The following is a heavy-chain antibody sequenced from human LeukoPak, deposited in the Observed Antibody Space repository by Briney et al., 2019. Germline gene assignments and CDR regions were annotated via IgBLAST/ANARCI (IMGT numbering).Heavy chain of an antibody. CDR1: GYTSTSYA. CDR3: ARSPVPYYIILKTGSWFDP. J-gene: IGHJ5*02. CDR2: INTNTGNP. V-gene: IGHV7-4-1*02. Sequence: GASVKVSCKASGYTSTSYAMNWVRQAPGQGLEWMGWINTNTGNPTYAQGFTGRFVFSLDTSVSTAYLQISSLKAEDTAVYYCARSPVPYYIILKTGSWFDPWGQGTLVTVSS. D-gene: IGHD3-22*01.